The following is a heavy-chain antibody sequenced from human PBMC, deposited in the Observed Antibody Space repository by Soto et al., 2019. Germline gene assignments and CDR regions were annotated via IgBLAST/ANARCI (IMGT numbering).Heavy chain of an antibody. CDR2: IRYDGSNK. D-gene: IGHD2-2*01. V-gene: IGHV3-33*01. CDR3: ARDLPYCSSTSCPTGMDV. CDR1: GFTFSSYG. Sequence: PGGSLRLSCAASGFTFSSYGMHWVRQAPGKGLEWVAVIRYDGSNKYYADSVKGRFTISRDNSKNTLYLQMNSLRAEDTAVYYCARDLPYCSSTSCPTGMDVWGQGTTVTVSS. J-gene: IGHJ6*02.